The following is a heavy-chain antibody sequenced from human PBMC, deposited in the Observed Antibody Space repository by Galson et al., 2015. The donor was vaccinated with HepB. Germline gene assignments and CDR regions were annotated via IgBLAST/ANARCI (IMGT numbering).Heavy chain of an antibody. CDR1: GSTFSSHA. V-gene: IGHV3-23*01. Sequence: SLRLSCAASGSTFSSHAMSWVRQAPGKGLEWGSGMSGSGGSTHRAHSVKGRFTISRDNSDNTSSLQMNSLRPEDTAIYYCAKDVYSWGAVGTIDYWGRGTLVTVSS. J-gene: IGHJ4*02. CDR2: MSGSGGST. CDR3: AKDVYSWGAVGTIDY. D-gene: IGHD6-13*01.